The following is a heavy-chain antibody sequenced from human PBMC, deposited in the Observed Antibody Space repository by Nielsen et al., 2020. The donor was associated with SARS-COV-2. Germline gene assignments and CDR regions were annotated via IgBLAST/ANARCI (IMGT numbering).Heavy chain of an antibody. CDR1: GYTFSNYW. V-gene: IGHV5-51*01. CDR3: AREGRDDSGTERRGMDV. D-gene: IGHD3-10*01. Sequence: GESLKISCKASGYTFSNYWIGWVRQMPGKGLEWMGIIYPGDSDTRYSPSFQGQVTISADTSINTAYLQWRSLKASDTAIYYCAREGRDDSGTERRGMDVWGRGTTVTVSS. J-gene: IGHJ6*02. CDR2: IYPGDSDT.